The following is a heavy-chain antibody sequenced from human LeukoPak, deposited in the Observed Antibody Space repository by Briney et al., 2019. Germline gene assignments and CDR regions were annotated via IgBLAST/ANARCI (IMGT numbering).Heavy chain of an antibody. V-gene: IGHV3-74*01. CDR2: IRGDGFDS. CDR1: AFSYSSYW. CDR3: ARDLVLGSGSLGY. Sequence: PGGSLRLSCVASAFSYSSYWMHWVRQTPGKGLVWVARIRGDGFDSNYADSVRGRFTISRDNDKKTLYLQMDNLRDEDTAVYYCARDLVLGSGSLGYWGQGTLVTVSS. J-gene: IGHJ4*02. D-gene: IGHD3-10*01.